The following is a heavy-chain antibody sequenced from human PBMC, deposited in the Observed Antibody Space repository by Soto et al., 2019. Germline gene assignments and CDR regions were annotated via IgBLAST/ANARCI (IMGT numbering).Heavy chain of an antibody. J-gene: IGHJ6*02. Sequence: GGSLRLSCAASGFTFSSYSMNWVRQAPGKGLEWVSSISSSSSYIYYADSVKGRFTISRDNAKNSLYLQMNSLRAEDTAVYYCARGRTWIQLWSPPYGMDVWGQGTTVTV. CDR3: ARGRTWIQLWSPPYGMDV. V-gene: IGHV3-21*01. CDR1: GFTFSSYS. D-gene: IGHD5-18*01. CDR2: ISSSSSYI.